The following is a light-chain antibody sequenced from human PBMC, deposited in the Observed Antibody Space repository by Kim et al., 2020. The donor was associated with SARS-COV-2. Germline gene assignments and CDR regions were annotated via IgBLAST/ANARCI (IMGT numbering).Light chain of an antibody. CDR3: QQRSNWPLT. CDR2: DAS. CDR1: QSVSGY. V-gene: IGKV3-11*01. Sequence: SPGERASLSCRASQSVSGYLAWYQQKPGQAPRLLIYDASNRAAGIPARFSGSGSGTDFTLTISSLEPEDCSVYFCQQRSNWPLTFGGGTKVDIK. J-gene: IGKJ4*01.